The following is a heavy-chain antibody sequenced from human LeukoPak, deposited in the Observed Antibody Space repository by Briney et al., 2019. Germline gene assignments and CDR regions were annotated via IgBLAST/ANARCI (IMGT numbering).Heavy chain of an antibody. J-gene: IGHJ5*02. CDR2: IYYSGST. V-gene: IGHV4-31*03. CDR1: GGSFSSGGYY. D-gene: IGHD3-9*01. Sequence: SQTLSLTCTVSGGSFSSGGYYWSWIRQHPGKGLEWIGYIYYSGSTYYNPSLKSRVTISVDTSKNQFSLKLSSVTAADTAVYYCARGPYDVLTGSNWFDPWGQGTLVTVSS. CDR3: ARGPYDVLTGSNWFDP.